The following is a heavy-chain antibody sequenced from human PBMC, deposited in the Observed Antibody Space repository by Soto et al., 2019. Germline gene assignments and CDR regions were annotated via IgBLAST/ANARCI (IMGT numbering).Heavy chain of an antibody. D-gene: IGHD1-1*01. CDR1: GFSLSTSGAG. CDR3: AHRQIFGPRQLLFDY. V-gene: IGHV2-5*02. J-gene: IGHJ4*02. CDR2: IYWDDDK. Sequence: SGPTLVNPTQTLTLPCPFSGFSLSTSGAGVGWIRQPPGKALEWLALIYWDDDKRYSPSLKSRLTITKDTSKNQVVLTMTNMDPVDTATYYCAHRQIFGPRQLLFDYWGQGTLVTVSS.